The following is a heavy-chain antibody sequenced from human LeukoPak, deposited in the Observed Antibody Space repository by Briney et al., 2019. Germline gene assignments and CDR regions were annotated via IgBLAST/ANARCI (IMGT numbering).Heavy chain of an antibody. V-gene: IGHV1-69*02. CDR2: IIPILGIV. Sequence: RASVRVSCKASGGTFPTYIINWVRQAPGQGLEWMGRIIPILGIVNYAQKFQGRVTITADKSTSTACMELSSLRSDDTAVYYCARPTYGGNPIGDAFDIWGQGTMVTVSS. D-gene: IGHD4-23*01. CDR1: GGTFPTYI. CDR3: ARPTYGGNPIGDAFDI. J-gene: IGHJ3*02.